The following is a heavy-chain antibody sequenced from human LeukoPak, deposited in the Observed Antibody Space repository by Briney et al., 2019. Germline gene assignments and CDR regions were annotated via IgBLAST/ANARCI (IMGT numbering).Heavy chain of an antibody. D-gene: IGHD6-19*01. J-gene: IGHJ4*02. CDR1: GFTFSKPW. Sequence: KSGGSLRLSCAASGFTFSKPWMSWVRQAPGKGLEWVGRIKSKTDGGTTDYAAPVKGRFTISRDDSKNTLYLQMNSLKTEDTAVYHCTTDPIAVAVYIDYWGQGTLVTVSS. V-gene: IGHV3-15*01. CDR3: TTDPIAVAVYIDY. CDR2: IKSKTDGGTT.